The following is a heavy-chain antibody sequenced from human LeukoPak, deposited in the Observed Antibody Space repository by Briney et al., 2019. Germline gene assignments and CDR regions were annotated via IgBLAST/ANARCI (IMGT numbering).Heavy chain of an antibody. CDR2: IYYGGST. Sequence: SETLFLTCTVSGGSSISSSYYWGWIRQPPGKGLEWIGNIYYGGSTYYNASLKSRVTISVDTSETQLSLELNSVTAADTAVYYCARRLYSDNSPYGMDVWGQGTTVTVSS. CDR1: GGSSISSSYY. CDR3: ARRLYSDNSPYGMDV. D-gene: IGHD4-23*01. V-gene: IGHV4-39*01. J-gene: IGHJ6*02.